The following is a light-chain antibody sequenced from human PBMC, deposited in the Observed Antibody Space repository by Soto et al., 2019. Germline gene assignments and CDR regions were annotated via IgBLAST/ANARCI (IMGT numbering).Light chain of an antibody. CDR2: EVS. V-gene: IGLV2-14*01. Sequence: QSALTQPASVSGSPGQSIAISCTGTSFDVGGYDYVSWYQHHPGQAPKLIIYEVSNRPSGISLRFSGSKSDNTASLTISGLRAEDEADYFCSSFTASSTLVFGGGTKLTVL. J-gene: IGLJ3*02. CDR3: SSFTASSTLV. CDR1: SFDVGGYDY.